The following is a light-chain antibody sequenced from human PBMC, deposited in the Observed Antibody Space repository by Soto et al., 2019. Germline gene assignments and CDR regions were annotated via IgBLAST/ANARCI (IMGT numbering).Light chain of an antibody. V-gene: IGKV3-15*01. CDR3: KQYHNWPTIT. J-gene: IGKJ5*01. Sequence: EIVMTQSPATLSVSPGERATLSCGASQSVSSNLAWYQQKPGQAPRLLSYGASTRATGIPARFSGSGSGTEFTLPISSLQSEDFAIYYCKQYHNWPTITFGHGTRLEIK. CDR1: QSVSSN. CDR2: GAS.